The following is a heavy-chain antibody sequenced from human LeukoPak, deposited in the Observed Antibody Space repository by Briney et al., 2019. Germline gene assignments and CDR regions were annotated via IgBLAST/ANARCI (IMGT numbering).Heavy chain of an antibody. CDR3: ARDPLYSGYDLVGDY. V-gene: IGHV4-4*07. J-gene: IGHJ4*02. CDR2: IYTSGST. D-gene: IGHD5-12*01. Sequence: SETLSLTCTVSGGSISSYYWSWIRQPAGKGLEWIGRIYTSGSTNYNPSLKSRVTMSVDTSKNQFSLKLSSVTAADTAVYYCARDPLYSGYDLVGDYWGQGTLVTVSS. CDR1: GGSISSYY.